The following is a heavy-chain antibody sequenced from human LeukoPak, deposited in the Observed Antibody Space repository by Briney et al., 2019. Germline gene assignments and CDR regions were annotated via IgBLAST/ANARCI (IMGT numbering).Heavy chain of an antibody. D-gene: IGHD6-13*01. CDR2: VYYSGTT. Sequence: EWIGSVYYSGTTYYNPSLKSRVIISVDTSKNQFSLRLSSVTAADTAIYYCAREYSSSRYDYWGQGTXVSXSS. CDR3: AREYSSSRYDY. J-gene: IGHJ4*02. V-gene: IGHV4-39*07.